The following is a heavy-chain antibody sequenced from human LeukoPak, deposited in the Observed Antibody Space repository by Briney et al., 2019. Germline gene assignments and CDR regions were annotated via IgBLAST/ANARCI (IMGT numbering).Heavy chain of an antibody. CDR2: INWNGGNT. Sequence: GGSLRLSCAASGFTFGDYGMSWVRQAPGKGLEWVSSINWNGGNTAYADSVKGRFTISRDNSKNTLYLQMNSLRAEDTAVYYCARDETRYSSSWYFDYWGQGTLVTVSS. CDR1: GFTFGDYG. CDR3: ARDETRYSSSWYFDY. D-gene: IGHD6-13*01. V-gene: IGHV3-20*04. J-gene: IGHJ4*02.